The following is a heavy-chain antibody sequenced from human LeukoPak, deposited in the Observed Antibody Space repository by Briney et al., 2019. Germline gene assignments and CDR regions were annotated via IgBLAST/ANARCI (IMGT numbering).Heavy chain of an antibody. CDR2: INPNSGGT. Sequence: LVASVKVSCKASGYTFTGYYMHWVRQAPGQGLEWMGWINPNSGGTNYAQKFQGRVTMTRDMSTSTVYMELSSLRSEDTAVYYCARGVGELSGGRDFDYWGQGTLVTVSS. CDR1: GYTFTGYY. J-gene: IGHJ4*02. D-gene: IGHD3-10*01. CDR3: ARGVGELSGGRDFDY. V-gene: IGHV1-2*03.